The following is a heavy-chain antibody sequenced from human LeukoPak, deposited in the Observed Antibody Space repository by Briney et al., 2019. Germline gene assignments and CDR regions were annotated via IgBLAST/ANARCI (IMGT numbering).Heavy chain of an antibody. Sequence: SETLSHTCTVSGGSISSSYWSCLRQPPGKGLEWIRHISHSGSTTYNPSLKSRLTISLDMSKNQFSLDLNSVTTADPAVYYCARAQYYGLSSGYTGGFYYRDVWGKGTTVSVSS. J-gene: IGHJ6*03. V-gene: IGHV4-59*01. CDR3: ARAQYYGLSSGYTGGFYYRDV. D-gene: IGHD3-3*01. CDR2: ISHSGST. CDR1: GGSISSSY.